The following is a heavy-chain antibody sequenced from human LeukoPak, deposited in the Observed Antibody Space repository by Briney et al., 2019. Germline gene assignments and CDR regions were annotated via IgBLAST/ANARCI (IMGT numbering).Heavy chain of an antibody. V-gene: IGHV3-23*01. CDR2: ISGSGGST. D-gene: IGHD6-13*01. J-gene: IGHJ4*02. Sequence: GKSLRLSCAASGFTFSSYAMSWVRQAPGKGLEWVSAISGSGGSTYYADSVKGRFTISRDNSKNTLYLQMNSLRAEDTAVYYCAKDEGYSSSWTHFDYWGQGTLVTVSS. CDR1: GFTFSSYA. CDR3: AKDEGYSSSWTHFDY.